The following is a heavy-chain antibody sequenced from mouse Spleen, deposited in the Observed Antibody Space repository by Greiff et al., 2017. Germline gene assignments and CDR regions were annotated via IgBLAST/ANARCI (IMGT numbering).Heavy chain of an antibody. Sequence: QVQLQQPGAELVRPGSSVKLSCKASGYTFTSYWMHWVKQRPIQGLEWIGNIDPSDSETHYNQKFKDKATLTVDKSSSTAYMQLSSLTSEDSAVYYCARSIYGGSQGYFDVWGAGTTVTVSS. D-gene: IGHD1-1*01. V-gene: IGHV1-52*01. CDR3: ARSIYGGSQGYFDV. CDR2: IDPSDSET. CDR1: GYTFTSYW. J-gene: IGHJ1*01.